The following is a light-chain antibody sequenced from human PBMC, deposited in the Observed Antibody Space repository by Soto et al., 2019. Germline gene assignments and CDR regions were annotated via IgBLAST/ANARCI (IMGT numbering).Light chain of an antibody. V-gene: IGKV3-11*01. CDR2: DEY. CDR1: QSVSSY. CDR3: QTRSNWPIT. J-gene: IGKJ5*01. Sequence: EIVLTQSPATLSLLPVERANLSCRASQSVSSYLAWYQQKHGQDNRIIIYDEYNRATGIKDRFSGSGSGTDFTLTIRSIEPEDFAVYYCQTRSNWPITCGQGKRLEIK.